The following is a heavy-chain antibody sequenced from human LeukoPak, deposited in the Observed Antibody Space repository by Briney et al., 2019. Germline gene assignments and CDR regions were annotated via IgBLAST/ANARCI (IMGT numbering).Heavy chain of an antibody. J-gene: IGHJ4*02. CDR3: ARATYSSGWYVMDY. Sequence: PGRSLRLSCAASGFTFDDYAMHWVRQAPGKGLEWVSGISWNSGSIGYADSVKGRFTISRDNAKNSLYLQMNSLRAEDTAVYYCARATYSSGWYVMDYWGQGTLVTVSS. CDR2: ISWNSGSI. V-gene: IGHV3-9*01. D-gene: IGHD6-19*01. CDR1: GFTFDDYA.